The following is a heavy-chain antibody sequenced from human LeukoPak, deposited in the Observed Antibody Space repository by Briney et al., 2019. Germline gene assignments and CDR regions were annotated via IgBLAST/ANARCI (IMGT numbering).Heavy chain of an antibody. CDR3: AKDRTNSGSYYDY. D-gene: IGHD1-26*01. CDR1: GFTFSSYD. J-gene: IGHJ4*02. CDR2: ISDSGIST. V-gene: IGHV3-23*01. Sequence: PGGSLRLSCAASGFTFSSYDMGWVRQAPGKGLEWVSAISDSGISTYYADSVKGRFTISRDNSKNTLYLQMSSLRAEDTAVYYCAKDRTNSGSYYDYWGQGTLVTVSS.